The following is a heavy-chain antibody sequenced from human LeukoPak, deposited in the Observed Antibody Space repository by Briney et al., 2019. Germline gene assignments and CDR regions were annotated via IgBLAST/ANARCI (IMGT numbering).Heavy chain of an antibody. CDR3: GKNRYSGSLSPFDI. J-gene: IGHJ3*02. V-gene: IGHV3-23*01. CDR2: ISRGGGHP. CDR1: KFAFSSYA. D-gene: IGHD1-26*01. Sequence: GGSLRLSCAASKFAFSSYAMSWVRQARGKGVEWVSAISRGGGHPSYADSVKARFTISRDNSKTPLYLQMHSLRAEDTAVYYCGKNRYSGSLSPFDIWGQGTMVTVSS.